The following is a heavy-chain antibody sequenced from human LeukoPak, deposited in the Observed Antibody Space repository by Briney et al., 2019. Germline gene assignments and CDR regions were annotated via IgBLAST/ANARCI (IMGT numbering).Heavy chain of an antibody. D-gene: IGHD3-3*01. V-gene: IGHV3-7*01. CDR3: ANARGAIFGPSDY. J-gene: IGHJ4*02. CDR2: IKQDGSEK. CDR1: GFTFSDYW. Sequence: GGSLRLSCAACGFTFSDYWMSWVRQAPGKGLEWVANIKQDGSEKYYVDSVKGRLTISRDNAKNSLYLQMNSLRDEDTAVYYCANARGAIFGPSDYWGQGTLVTVSS.